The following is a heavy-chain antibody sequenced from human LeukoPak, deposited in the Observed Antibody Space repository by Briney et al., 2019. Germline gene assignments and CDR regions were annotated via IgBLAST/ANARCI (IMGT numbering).Heavy chain of an antibody. CDR2: ISYDGSNE. J-gene: IGHJ4*02. V-gene: IGHV3-30*03. CDR3: VGGYYYFDY. D-gene: IGHD3-3*01. CDR1: GFYFSSFG. Sequence: PGGSLRLSCAASGFYFSSFGMHWVRQVPGEGLEWVALISYDGSNEYYAEPVKGRFTISRDNSKNTLFLQMNSLRVEDTAVYYCVGGYYYFDYWGQGTLVTVSS.